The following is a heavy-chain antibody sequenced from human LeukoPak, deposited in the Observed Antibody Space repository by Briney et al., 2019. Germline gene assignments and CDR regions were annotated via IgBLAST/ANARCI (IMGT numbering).Heavy chain of an antibody. J-gene: IGHJ5*02. V-gene: IGHV4-34*01. CDR1: GGSFSGYD. CDR2: VTHNGST. Sequence: SETLSLTCAVYGGSFSGYDWSWIRQPPGKGLEWIGEVTHNGSTIHNPALKSRVTISIDTSKNQFSLSLTSVTAADTAVYFCARGRSLTRSYSPWGRGTLVTVSS. D-gene: IGHD5-18*01. CDR3: ARGRSLTRSYSP.